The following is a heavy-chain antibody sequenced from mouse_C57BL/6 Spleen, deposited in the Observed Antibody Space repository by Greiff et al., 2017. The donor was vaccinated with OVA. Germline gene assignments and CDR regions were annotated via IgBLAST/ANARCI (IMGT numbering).Heavy chain of an antibody. CDR1: GFNIKNTY. CDR2: IDPANGNT. Sequence: VQLQQSVAELVRPGASVKLSCTASGFNIKNTYMPWVKQRPEQGLEWIGRIDPANGNTKYAPKFQGKATITADTSSNTAYLQLSSLKSEDTAIYYCAREYYSNYVGGYAMDYCGQGTSVTVSS. D-gene: IGHD2-5*01. J-gene: IGHJ4*01. CDR3: AREYYSNYVGGYAMDY. V-gene: IGHV14-3*01.